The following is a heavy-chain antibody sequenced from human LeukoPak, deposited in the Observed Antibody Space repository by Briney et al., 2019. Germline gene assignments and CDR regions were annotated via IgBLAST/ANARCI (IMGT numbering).Heavy chain of an antibody. J-gene: IGHJ4*02. CDR2: IIPIFGTA. D-gene: IGHD3-10*01. CDR3: ARTSLEWFGELWKAPPDMNFDY. CDR1: GGTFSSYA. V-gene: IGHV1-69*05. Sequence: ASVKVSCKASGGTFSSYAISWVRQAPGQGLEWMGGIIPIFGTANYAQKFQGRVTISTDESTSIAYMELSSLRSEDTAVYYCARTSLEWFGELWKAPPDMNFDYWGQGTLVTVSS.